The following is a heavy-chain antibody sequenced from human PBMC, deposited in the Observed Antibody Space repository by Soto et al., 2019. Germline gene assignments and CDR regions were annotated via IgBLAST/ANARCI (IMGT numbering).Heavy chain of an antibody. V-gene: IGHV3-23*01. CDR3: ARWDGYGDE. Sequence: EVQLLESGGGLVQPGGSLRLSCAASGFTFSTYSMAWVRQAPGKGLAWVSGLSGGGANTFYADSVKGRFTISVDNSKNTVYLQMNSLRVEDTAVYYCARWDGYGDEWGQGTLGTVSS. D-gene: IGHD5-12*01. CDR1: GFTFSTYS. CDR2: LSGGGANT. J-gene: IGHJ4*02.